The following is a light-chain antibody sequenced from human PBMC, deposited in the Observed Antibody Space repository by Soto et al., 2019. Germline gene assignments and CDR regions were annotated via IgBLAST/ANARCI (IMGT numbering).Light chain of an antibody. V-gene: IGLV1-40*01. CDR1: SPNNGAGYD. Sequence: PTQPPSVSGAPGHRVTISCTGSSPNNGAGYDVHWYQQLPGTAPKLLIYGNSNRPSGVPDRFSGSKSGTSASLAITGLQAEDEADYYCQSYDSSLSGPFYVFGTGTKVTVL. CDR2: GNS. J-gene: IGLJ1*01. CDR3: QSYDSSLSGPFYV.